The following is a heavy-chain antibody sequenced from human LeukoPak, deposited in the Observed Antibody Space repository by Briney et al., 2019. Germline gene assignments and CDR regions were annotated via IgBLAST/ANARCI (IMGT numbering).Heavy chain of an antibody. CDR3: AKDLADYYDSSGYIDY. V-gene: IGHV3-30*18. Sequence: GGSLRLSCAASGFTFSSYGMHWVRQAPGKGQEWVAVISYDGSNKYYADSVNGRFTISRDNSKNTLYLQMNSLRAEDTAVYYCAKDLADYYDSSGYIDYWGQGTLVTVSS. CDR1: GFTFSSYG. D-gene: IGHD3-22*01. J-gene: IGHJ4*02. CDR2: ISYDGSNK.